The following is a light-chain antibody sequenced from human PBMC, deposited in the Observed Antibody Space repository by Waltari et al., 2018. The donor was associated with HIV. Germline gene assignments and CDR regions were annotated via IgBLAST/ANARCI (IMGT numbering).Light chain of an antibody. J-gene: IGLJ3*02. CDR1: IMPYKY. CDR3: YSTDSSGKGV. V-gene: IGLV3-10*01. Sequence: SYELTQAPSVSVSPGQTARTTCFGPIMPYKYTFWYQQKSGQAPVVVIYEGYKRPSGIPERFSGSRSGTTATLTITGAQVDDEGDYYCYSTDSSGKGVFGGGTKLTVL. CDR2: EGY.